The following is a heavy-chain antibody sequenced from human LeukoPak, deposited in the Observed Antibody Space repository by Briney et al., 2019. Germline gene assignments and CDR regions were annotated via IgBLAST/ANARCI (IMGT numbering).Heavy chain of an antibody. CDR3: ARPTLEGGYYDWYFDY. CDR1: GYSFTSYW. D-gene: IGHD3-22*01. Sequence: NRGESLKISCKGSGYSFTSYWIGRVRQMPGKGLEWMGIIYPGDSDTRYSPSFQGQVTISADKSISTAYLQWSSLKASDTAMYYCARPTLEGGYYDWYFDYWGQGTLVTVSS. J-gene: IGHJ4*02. V-gene: IGHV5-51*01. CDR2: IYPGDSDT.